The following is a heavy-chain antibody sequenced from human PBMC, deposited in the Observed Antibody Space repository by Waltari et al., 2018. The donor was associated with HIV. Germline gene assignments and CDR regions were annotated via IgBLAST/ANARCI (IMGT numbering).Heavy chain of an antibody. CDR1: GGTFTGYY. CDR2: INHSGST. D-gene: IGHD3-22*01. V-gene: IGHV4-34*01. Sequence: QVQLQLRGAGLLKPSETLSPTCAVYGGTFTGYYWSWIRQPPGKGLEWIGEINHSGSTNYNPSLKSRVTISVDTSKNQFSLKLSSVTAADTAVYYCARRDTMIYGMDVWGQGTTVTVSS. J-gene: IGHJ6*02. CDR3: ARRDTMIYGMDV.